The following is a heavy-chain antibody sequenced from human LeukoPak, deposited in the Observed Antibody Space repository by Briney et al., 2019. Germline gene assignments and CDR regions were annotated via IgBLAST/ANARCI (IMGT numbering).Heavy chain of an antibody. J-gene: IGHJ5*02. V-gene: IGHV5-51*01. Sequence: KDGESLKISCKGSGYSFTSYWIGWVRQMPGKGLEWMGIIYPGDSDTRYSPSFQGQVTISADKSISTAYLQWSSLKASDTAMYYCARGYYDSSGYYYVGYWFDPWGQGTLVTVSS. CDR2: IYPGDSDT. D-gene: IGHD3-22*01. CDR1: GYSFTSYW. CDR3: ARGYYDSSGYYYVGYWFDP.